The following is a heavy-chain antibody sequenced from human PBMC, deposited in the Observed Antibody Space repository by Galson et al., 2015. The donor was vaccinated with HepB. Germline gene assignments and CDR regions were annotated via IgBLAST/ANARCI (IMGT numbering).Heavy chain of an antibody. V-gene: IGHV3-53*01. CDR3: ATRVAAGYYYGMDA. D-gene: IGHD6-13*01. CDR1: GFTVSGNF. J-gene: IGHJ6*02. CDR2: IYGGGNT. Sequence: SLRLSCAASGFTVSGNFMAWVRKAPGRGLEWVSIIYGGGNTYYADSVKGRFTISRDSSKNTLYLQMNTLTDEDTAVYYCATRVAAGYYYGMDAWGQGTTVTVSS.